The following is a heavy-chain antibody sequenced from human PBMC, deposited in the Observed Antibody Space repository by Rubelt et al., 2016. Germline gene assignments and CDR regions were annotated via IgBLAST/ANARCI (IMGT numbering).Heavy chain of an antibody. CDR2: INPNSGGT. V-gene: IGHV1-2*06. D-gene: IGHD6-19*01. J-gene: IGHJ4*02. Sequence: QVQLVQSGAEVKKPGASVKVSCKASGYTFTGYYMHWVRRAPGPGLEWVGRINPNSGGTNYARKFQGRVTMPRDTSITTAYMEVSRLRSDDTAVFYCARESSSGWYIDYWGQGTLVTVSS. CDR3: ARESSSGWYIDY. CDR1: GYTFTGYY.